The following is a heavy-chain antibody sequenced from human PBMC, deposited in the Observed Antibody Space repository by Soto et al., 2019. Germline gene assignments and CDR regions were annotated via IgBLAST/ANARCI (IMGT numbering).Heavy chain of an antibody. V-gene: IGHV3-9*01. D-gene: IGHD3-3*01. J-gene: IGHJ4*02. Sequence: GGSLRLSCAASGFTFDDYAMHWVRQAPGKGLEWVSGISWNSGSIGYADSAKGRFTISRDNAKNSLYLQMNSLRAEDTALYYCAKGTPRFWSGYPYYFDYWGQGTLVTVSS. CDR2: ISWNSGSI. CDR3: AKGTPRFWSGYPYYFDY. CDR1: GFTFDDYA.